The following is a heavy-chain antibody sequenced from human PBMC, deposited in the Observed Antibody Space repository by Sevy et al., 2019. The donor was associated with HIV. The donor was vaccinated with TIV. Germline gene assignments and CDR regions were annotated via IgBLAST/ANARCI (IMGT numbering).Heavy chain of an antibody. CDR2: IYHSGNT. D-gene: IGHD2-15*01. CDR1: GGSISSGGYS. V-gene: IGHV4-30-2*01. Sequence: SETLSLTCAVSGGSISSGGYSWSWIRQPPGKGLEWIGYIYHSGNTYYNPSLKSRVTISVDRSKNQFSLMLSSVTAADTAVYYCARAGNCSGGSCYSRFYWFDPWGQGTLVTVSS. J-gene: IGHJ5*02. CDR3: ARAGNCSGGSCYSRFYWFDP.